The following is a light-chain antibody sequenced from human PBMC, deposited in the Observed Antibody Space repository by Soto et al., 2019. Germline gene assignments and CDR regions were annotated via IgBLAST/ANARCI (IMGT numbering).Light chain of an antibody. CDR2: LDSDGSH. CDR1: SGHSSYA. V-gene: IGLV4-69*01. Sequence: QPVLTQSPSASASLGASFKLTCTLSSGHSSYAIAWHQQQPEKGPRYLMKLDSDGSHTKGDAIPDRFSGSSSGAERYLTISCLQSEDEADYYCQTWGTGIHVVFGGGTKLTVL. CDR3: QTWGTGIHVV. J-gene: IGLJ2*01.